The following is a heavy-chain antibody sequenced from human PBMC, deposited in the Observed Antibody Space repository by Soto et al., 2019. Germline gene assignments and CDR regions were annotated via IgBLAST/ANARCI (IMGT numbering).Heavy chain of an antibody. Sequence: GASVKVSCKASGGTFSSYAISWVRQAPGQGLEWMGGIIPIFGTANYAQKFQGRVTITADESTSTAYMELSSLRSEDTAVYYCARGATMVRGVTKSAPTHFDYWGQGTLVTVSS. J-gene: IGHJ4*02. CDR2: IIPIFGTA. V-gene: IGHV1-69*13. CDR3: ARGATMVRGVTKSAPTHFDY. CDR1: GGTFSSYA. D-gene: IGHD3-10*01.